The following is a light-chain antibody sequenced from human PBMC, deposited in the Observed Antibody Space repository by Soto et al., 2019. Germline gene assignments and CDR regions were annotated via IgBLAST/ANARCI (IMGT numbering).Light chain of an antibody. Sequence: DIQMTQSPSTLSGSVGDRVTITCRASQTISSWLAWYQQKPGKAHKLLIYKASTLKSGVPSRFSGSGSGTEFTLTISSLQPDDFATYYCQHYNSYSEAFGQGGKVDI. CDR3: QHYNSYSEA. J-gene: IGKJ1*01. CDR2: KAS. CDR1: QTISSW. V-gene: IGKV1-5*03.